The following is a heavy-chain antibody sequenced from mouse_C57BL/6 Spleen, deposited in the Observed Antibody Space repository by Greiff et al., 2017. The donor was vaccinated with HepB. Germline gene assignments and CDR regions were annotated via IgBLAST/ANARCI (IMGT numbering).Heavy chain of an antibody. V-gene: IGHV5-12*01. CDR3: ARRALYAMDY. CDR2: ISNGGGST. J-gene: IGHJ4*01. CDR1: GFTFSDYY. Sequence: EVQLVESGGGLVQPGGSLKLSCAASGFTFSDYYMYWVRQTPEKRLEWVAYISNGGGSTYYPDTVKGRFTISRDNAKNTLYLQMSRLKSEDTAMYYCARRALYAMDYWGQGTSVTVSS.